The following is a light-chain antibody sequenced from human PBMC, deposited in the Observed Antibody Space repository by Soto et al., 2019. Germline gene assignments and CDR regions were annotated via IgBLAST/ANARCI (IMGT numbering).Light chain of an antibody. CDR3: CSYAGSDTYV. CDR2: EGS. J-gene: IGLJ1*01. V-gene: IGLV2-23*01. Sequence: QSLLTHPASLSGSPGQAITISCTGTSSDVGSYNIVSWYQQYPGKAPKLMIYEGSKRPSGVSIRFSGSKSGNTASLTISGLQAEDEADYYCCSYAGSDTYVFGTGTKVTVL. CDR1: SSDVGSYNI.